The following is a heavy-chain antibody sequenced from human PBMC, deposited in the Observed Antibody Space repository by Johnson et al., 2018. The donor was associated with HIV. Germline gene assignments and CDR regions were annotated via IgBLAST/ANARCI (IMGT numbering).Heavy chain of an antibody. J-gene: IGHJ3*02. V-gene: IGHV3-9*01. Sequence: VQLVESGGGLVQPGRSLRLSCAASGFTFDDYAMHWVRQAPGKGLAWVSGISWNSGSIGYADSVKGRFTISRDNAKKSLYLQMNSLRAEDTALYYCAKDILVGAMGGAFDIWGQGTMVTVSS. CDR1: GFTFDDYA. CDR2: ISWNSGSI. D-gene: IGHD1-26*01. CDR3: AKDILVGAMGGAFDI.